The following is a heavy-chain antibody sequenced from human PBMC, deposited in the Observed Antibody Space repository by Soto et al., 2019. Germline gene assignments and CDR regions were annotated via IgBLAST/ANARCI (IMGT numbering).Heavy chain of an antibody. Sequence: GGSLRLSCAASGFSFSTYGMRWVRQAPGKGLEWVAFISNDGSNKYYADSVKGRFTISRDNSKNTLYLQMNSLRAEDTAVYYCAKEVGAAGPLYYYYYGMDVWGQGTTVTVSS. CDR3: AKEVGAAGPLYYYYYGMDV. J-gene: IGHJ6*02. CDR2: ISNDGSNK. D-gene: IGHD6-13*01. CDR1: GFSFSTYG. V-gene: IGHV3-30*18.